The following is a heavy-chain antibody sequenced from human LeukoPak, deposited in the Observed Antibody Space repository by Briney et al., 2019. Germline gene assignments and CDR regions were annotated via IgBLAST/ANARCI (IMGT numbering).Heavy chain of an antibody. CDR1: GGTFSSYA. CDR2: IIPIFGTA. Sequence: SVKVSCKASGGTFSSYAISWVRQAPGQGLEWMGGIIPIFGTANYAQKFQGRVTITTDESTSTAYMELSSLRSGDTAVYYCARAPLEDYDFWSGPEDYWGQGTLVTVSS. V-gene: IGHV1-69*05. CDR3: ARAPLEDYDFWSGPEDY. J-gene: IGHJ4*02. D-gene: IGHD3-3*01.